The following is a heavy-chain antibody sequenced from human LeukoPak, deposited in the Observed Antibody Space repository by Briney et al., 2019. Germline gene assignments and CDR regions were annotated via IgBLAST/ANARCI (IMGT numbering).Heavy chain of an antibody. CDR1: GFTFSSCA. D-gene: IGHD6-13*01. CDR2: ISGSGGNT. J-gene: IGHJ5*02. Sequence: PGGSLRLSCAASGFTFSSCAMRWLRQAPGKGLEWVSAISGSGGNTYYADSVKGRFTISRDNSKNTLYLQMNSLRAEDTAVYYCAKVPLSAAGGWFDPWGQGTLVTVSS. V-gene: IGHV3-23*01. CDR3: AKVPLSAAGGWFDP.